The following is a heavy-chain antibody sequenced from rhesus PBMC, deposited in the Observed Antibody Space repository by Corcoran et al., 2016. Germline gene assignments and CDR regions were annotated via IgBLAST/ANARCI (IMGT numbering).Heavy chain of an antibody. Sequence: EVQLVESGGGLVQPGGSLRLSCAASGFTFSNYWMSWVRQAPGKGRDGVGRIKNRAVGGTGGYAESVKGRVTMSREDAQTTMNLQITSLQPDDTAVYYCATATTLRAYWGQGVLGTVAA. J-gene: IGHJ4*01. V-gene: IGHV3-16*02. D-gene: IGHD1-14*01. CDR1: GFTFSNYW. CDR3: ATATTLRAY. CDR2: IKNRAVGGTG.